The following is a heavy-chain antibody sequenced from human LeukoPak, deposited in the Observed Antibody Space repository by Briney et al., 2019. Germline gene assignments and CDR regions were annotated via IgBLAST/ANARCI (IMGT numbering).Heavy chain of an antibody. D-gene: IGHD3-22*01. CDR2: ISWNSGSI. V-gene: IGHV3-9*01. J-gene: IGHJ4*02. CDR1: GFTFDDYA. Sequence: GRSLRLSCAASGFTFDDYAMHWVRQAPGKGLEWVSGISWNSGSIGYADSVKGRFTFSRDNAKNSLYLQMNSLRAEDTALYYCAKNYYDSSGYYGPVDYWGQGTLVTVSS. CDR3: AKNYYDSSGYYGPVDY.